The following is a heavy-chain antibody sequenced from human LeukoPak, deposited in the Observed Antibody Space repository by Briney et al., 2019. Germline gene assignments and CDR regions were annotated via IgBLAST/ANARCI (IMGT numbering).Heavy chain of an antibody. Sequence: GGSLRLSCAASGFSFSTYGMHWVRQAPGKGLEWVAVLSYDGTNEYYTDSVKGRFTISRDNSKNTQYLQMNSLRAEDTAVYYCAKAESLYYYYGMDVWGQGTTVTVSS. CDR1: GFSFSTYG. CDR2: LSYDGTNE. CDR3: AKAESLYYYYGMDV. J-gene: IGHJ6*02. V-gene: IGHV3-30*18.